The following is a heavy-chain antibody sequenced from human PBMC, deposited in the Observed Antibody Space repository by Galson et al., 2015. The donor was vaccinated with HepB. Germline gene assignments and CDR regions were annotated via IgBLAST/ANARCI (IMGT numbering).Heavy chain of an antibody. CDR2: INSDGNTI. CDR1: GFTFSTSW. CDR3: ARAGNYRFDF. V-gene: IGHV3-74*01. D-gene: IGHD3-3*01. J-gene: IGHJ4*02. Sequence: CLRLSCAASGFTFSTSWVHWVRQAPGEGLMWVSRINSDGNTIDYADSVRGRFTISRDNAKNTLYLQMSSLRADDTAIYYCARAGNYRFDFWGQGTLVTVSS.